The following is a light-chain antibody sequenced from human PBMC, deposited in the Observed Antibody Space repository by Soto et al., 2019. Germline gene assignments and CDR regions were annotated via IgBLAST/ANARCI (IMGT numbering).Light chain of an antibody. CDR2: EGS. CDR1: SSDVGSYNL. J-gene: IGLJ2*01. Sequence: QSALTQPASVSGSPGQSITLSCTGTSSDVGSYNLVSWYQQHPGKAPKLMIYEGSKRPSGVSNRFSGSKSGNTAYLTISGLQAEDEADYYCCSYAGSSTLVFGGGTQLNVL. V-gene: IGLV2-23*01. CDR3: CSYAGSSTLV.